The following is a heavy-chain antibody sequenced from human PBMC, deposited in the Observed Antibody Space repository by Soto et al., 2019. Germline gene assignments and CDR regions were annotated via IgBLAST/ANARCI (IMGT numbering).Heavy chain of an antibody. CDR2: ISYDGSNK. CDR1: GFTFSSYA. Sequence: GGSLRLSCAASGFTFSSYAMHWVRQAPGKGLEWVAVISYDGSNKYYADSLKGRFTMSRDNSKNTQYLQKNSLRAEPTAVYYCASDLLPCQLASVYYSYGMDDWGQGTLVTVSS. D-gene: IGHD6-13*01. V-gene: IGHV3-30-3*01. CDR3: ASDLLPCQLASVYYSYGMDD. J-gene: IGHJ6*02.